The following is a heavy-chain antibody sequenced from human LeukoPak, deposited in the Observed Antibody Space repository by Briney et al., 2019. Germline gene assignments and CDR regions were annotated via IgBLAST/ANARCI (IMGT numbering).Heavy chain of an antibody. CDR3: ARRSSELDAFDI. J-gene: IGHJ3*02. D-gene: IGHD1-26*01. CDR1: GGSISSYY. Sequence: SETLSLTCTVSGGSISSYYWSWIRQPPGKGLGWIGYIYYSGSTNYNPSLKSRVTISVDPSKNQFSLKLGSVTAADTAVYYCARRSSELDAFDIWGQGTMVAVSS. V-gene: IGHV4-59*08. CDR2: IYYSGST.